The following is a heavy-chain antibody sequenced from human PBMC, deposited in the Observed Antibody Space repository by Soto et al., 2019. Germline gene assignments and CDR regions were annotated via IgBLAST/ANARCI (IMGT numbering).Heavy chain of an antibody. V-gene: IGHV3-30*03. Sequence: QVQLVESGGGVVQPGRSLRLSCAASGFTFSSYGMHWVRQAPGKGLEWVAIISYDGSNKYYADSVKGRFTISRDTSKNTLFLQMNSLRAEDTAVYYCARAGQAMVRFRGSEYDGRDVWGQGTTVTVSS. CDR2: ISYDGSNK. J-gene: IGHJ6*02. CDR3: ARAGQAMVRFRGSEYDGRDV. D-gene: IGHD5-18*01. CDR1: GFTFSSYG.